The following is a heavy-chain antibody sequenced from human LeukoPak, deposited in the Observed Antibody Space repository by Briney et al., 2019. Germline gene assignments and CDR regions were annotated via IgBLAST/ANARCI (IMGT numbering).Heavy chain of an antibody. Sequence: SETLSLTCAVYGGSFSGYYWSWIRQPPGKGLGWIGEINHSGSTNYNPSLKSRVTISVDTSKNQFSLKLSSVTAADTAVYYCARGVRYYFDYWGQGTLVTVSS. CDR2: INHSGST. CDR1: GGSFSGYY. J-gene: IGHJ4*02. CDR3: ARGVRYYFDY. V-gene: IGHV4-34*01.